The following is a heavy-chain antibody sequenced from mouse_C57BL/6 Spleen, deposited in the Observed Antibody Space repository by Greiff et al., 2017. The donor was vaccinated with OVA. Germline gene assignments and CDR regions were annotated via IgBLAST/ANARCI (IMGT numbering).Heavy chain of an antibody. Sequence: EVKVEESGGGLVKPGGSLKLSCAASGFTFSDYGMHWVRQAPEKGLEWVAYISSGSSTIYYADTVKGRFTISRDNAKNTLFLQMTSLRSEDTAMYYCAKSITTEAMDYWGQGTSVTVSS. D-gene: IGHD1-1*01. J-gene: IGHJ4*01. CDR3: AKSITTEAMDY. CDR1: GFTFSDYG. CDR2: ISSGSSTI. V-gene: IGHV5-17*01.